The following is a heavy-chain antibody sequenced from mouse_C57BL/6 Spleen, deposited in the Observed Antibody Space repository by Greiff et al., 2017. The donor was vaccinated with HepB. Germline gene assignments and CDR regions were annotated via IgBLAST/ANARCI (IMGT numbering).Heavy chain of an antibody. Sequence: QVQLQQPGAELVKPGASVKLSCKASGYTFTSYWMHWVKQRPGQGLEWIGMIHPNSGSTNYNEKFKSKATLTVDKSSSTAYMQLSSLTSEDSAVYYCANYYGKGSYFDYWGQGTTLTVSS. CDR1: GYTFTSYW. CDR2: IHPNSGST. J-gene: IGHJ2*01. V-gene: IGHV1-64*01. CDR3: ANYYGKGSYFDY. D-gene: IGHD1-1*01.